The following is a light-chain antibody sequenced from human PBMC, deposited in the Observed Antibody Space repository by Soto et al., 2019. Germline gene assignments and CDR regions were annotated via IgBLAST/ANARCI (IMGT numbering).Light chain of an antibody. CDR2: GVS. CDR3: QQSYSTPYT. CDR1: QSITNY. Sequence: DIQMTQSPSSLSASVGDRVTITCRASQSITNYLNWYQQKPGKAPKLLIYGVSSLQSGVPSRFSGSGSGTDFTLTINSLQPEDIATYYCQQSYSTPYTFGQGNTLEIK. V-gene: IGKV1-39*01. J-gene: IGKJ2*01.